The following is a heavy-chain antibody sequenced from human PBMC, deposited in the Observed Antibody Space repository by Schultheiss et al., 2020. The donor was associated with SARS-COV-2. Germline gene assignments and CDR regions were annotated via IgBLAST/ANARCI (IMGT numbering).Heavy chain of an antibody. CDR2: IKSKTDGGTT. CDR1: GFPFSIYW. V-gene: IGHV3-15*01. D-gene: IGHD1-20*01. Sequence: GGSLRLSCAASGFPFSIYWMSWVRQAPGKGLEWVGRIKSKTDGGTTDYAAPVKGRFTISRDDSKNTLYLQMNSLKTEDTAVYYCTAHPNWNYLDYWGQGTLVTVSS. J-gene: IGHJ4*02. CDR3: TAHPNWNYLDY.